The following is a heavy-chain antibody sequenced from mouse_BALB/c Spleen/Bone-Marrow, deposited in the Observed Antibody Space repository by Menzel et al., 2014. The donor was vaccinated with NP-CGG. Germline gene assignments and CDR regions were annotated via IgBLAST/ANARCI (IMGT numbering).Heavy chain of an antibody. J-gene: IGHJ3*01. V-gene: IGHV4-1*02. CDR1: GFDFSRYW. Sequence: DVMLVESGGGLVQPGGSLKLSCAASGFDFSRYWMSWVRQAPGKGLEWIGEINPGSNTINYTPSLKDKFIISRDNAKNTLYLQMGKVRSEDTALYYCARLGYYGWFAYWGQGTLVTVSA. CDR3: ARLGYYGWFAY. D-gene: IGHD2-3*01. CDR2: INPGSNTI.